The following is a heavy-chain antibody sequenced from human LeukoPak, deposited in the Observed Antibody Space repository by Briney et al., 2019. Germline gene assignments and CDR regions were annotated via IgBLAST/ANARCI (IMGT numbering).Heavy chain of an antibody. Sequence: GGSLRLSCAASGLTFSSYSMNWVRHAPGKGREWGSSISSSSSYIYYADSAKGRFTISRDNAKNSLYRQMNSLRAEDTAVYYCARDLLVVVAGDWGQGTLVTVSS. CDR1: GLTFSSYS. CDR3: ARDLLVVVAGD. V-gene: IGHV3-21*01. D-gene: IGHD2-15*01. CDR2: ISSSSSYI. J-gene: IGHJ1*01.